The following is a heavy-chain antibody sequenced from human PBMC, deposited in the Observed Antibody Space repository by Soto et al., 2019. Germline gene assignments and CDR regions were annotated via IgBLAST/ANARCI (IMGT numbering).Heavy chain of an antibody. CDR2: INTGNGNT. CDR1: GYTFTSYT. D-gene: IGHD6-13*01. J-gene: IGHJ6*02. V-gene: IGHV1-3*04. Sequence: ASVKVSCKASGYTFTSYTMHWVRQAPGQRLEWMAWINTGNGNTKYSQKFQGRVTVTTDTSTSTAYMELRSLRSEDTAVYYCARAPDSSSWYESLYYYYGMDVWGQGTTVTVSS. CDR3: ARAPDSSSWYESLYYYYGMDV.